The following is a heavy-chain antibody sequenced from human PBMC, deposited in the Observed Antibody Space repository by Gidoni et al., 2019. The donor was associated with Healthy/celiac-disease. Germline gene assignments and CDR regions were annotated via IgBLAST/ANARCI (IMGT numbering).Heavy chain of an antibody. CDR1: GFTFSSYA. Sequence: EVQLFESGGGLVQPGGSLRLSCAASGFTFSSYAMSWARQAPGKGLEWVSAISGGGGSTYYADSVKGRFTISRDNSKNTLYLQMNSLRAEDTAVYYCAKDVEYSSGWYPQAAYYYYYYGMDVWGQGTTVTVSS. V-gene: IGHV3-23*01. CDR3: AKDVEYSSGWYPQAAYYYYYYGMDV. J-gene: IGHJ6*02. D-gene: IGHD6-19*01. CDR2: ISGGGGST.